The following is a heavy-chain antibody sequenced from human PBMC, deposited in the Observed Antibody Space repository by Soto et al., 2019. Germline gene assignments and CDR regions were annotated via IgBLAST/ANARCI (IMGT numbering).Heavy chain of an antibody. CDR3: ARMRAFNYYDSYVDV. D-gene: IGHD3-10*01. CDR1: VFSLRNASIG. V-gene: IGHV2-26*01. CDR2: ITFSSYEK. J-gene: IGHJ6*03. Sequence: HVTLKESGPVLVKPTQTLTLTCTVSVFSLRNASIGVSFIRQPPGQAPDWLAHITFSSYEKSYNTSLKGRLALSKDTSKSQVVLTMTYMDPVDTATYFCARMRAFNYYDSYVDVWGEGTTVPVS.